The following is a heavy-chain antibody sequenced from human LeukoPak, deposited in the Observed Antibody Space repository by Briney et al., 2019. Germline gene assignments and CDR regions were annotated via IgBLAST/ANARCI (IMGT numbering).Heavy chain of an antibody. CDR3: QKTAYEILTGQIYYYYYGMDV. J-gene: IGHJ6*02. CDR2: INPNSGGK. D-gene: IGHD3-9*01. Sequence: ASMKVYYKASGYRFTGYYMHWERHAPGQGLHFLGWINPNSGGKKYAQKFQGRVAMTRDTSISTAYMELSRLRSDYTVFFFKQKTAYEILTGQIYYYYYGMDVWGQGTSVTVSS. V-gene: IGHV1-2*02. CDR1: GYRFTGYY.